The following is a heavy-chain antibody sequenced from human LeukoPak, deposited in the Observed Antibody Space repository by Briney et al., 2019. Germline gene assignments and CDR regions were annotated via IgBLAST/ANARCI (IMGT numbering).Heavy chain of an antibody. D-gene: IGHD6-6*01. V-gene: IGHV3-21*01. CDR2: ISSSSSHI. Sequence: GGSLRLSCAASGFTFSSYSMNWVRQAPGKGLEWVSSISSSSSHIYYADSVKGRFTISRDNAKNSLYLQMNSLRAEDTAVYYCARGYSSSPNFDYWGQGTLVTVSS. CDR1: GFTFSSYS. CDR3: ARGYSSSPNFDY. J-gene: IGHJ4*02.